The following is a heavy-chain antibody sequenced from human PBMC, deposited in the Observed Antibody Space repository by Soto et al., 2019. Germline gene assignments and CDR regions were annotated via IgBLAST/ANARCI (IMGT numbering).Heavy chain of an antibody. CDR1: GGSVSSGSYY. Sequence: SATLSLTCTVSGGSVSSGSYYWSWIRQPPGKGLEWIGYIYYSGSTYYNPSLKSRVTISVDTSKNQFSLKLSSVTAADTAVYYCAKSSGHTNTIDYWGQGTLVTVSS. V-gene: IGHV4-31*03. CDR3: AKSSGHTNTIDY. D-gene: IGHD3-22*01. J-gene: IGHJ4*02. CDR2: IYYSGST.